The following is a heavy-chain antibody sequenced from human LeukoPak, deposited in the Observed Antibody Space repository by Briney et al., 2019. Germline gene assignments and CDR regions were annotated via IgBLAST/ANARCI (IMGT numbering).Heavy chain of an antibody. D-gene: IGHD3-10*01. CDR3: ARVGEEYYGSGSLEF. CDR2: IHPSGST. Sequence: SETLSLTCTVSGDSSISGTYYWSWIRQPAGKGLEWIGRIHPSGSTNYNPSLKSRVTISVDTSKNQFSLNLGSVTAADTAVYYCARVGEEYYGSGSLEFWGQGTLVTVSS. CDR1: GDSSISGTYY. V-gene: IGHV4-61*02. J-gene: IGHJ4*02.